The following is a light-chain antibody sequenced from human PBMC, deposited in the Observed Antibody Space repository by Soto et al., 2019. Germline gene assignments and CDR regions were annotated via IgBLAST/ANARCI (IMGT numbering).Light chain of an antibody. CDR1: ANVGTN. CDR2: DSS. J-gene: IGKJ4*01. CDR3: QQYNNWGLS. V-gene: IGKV3D-15*01. Sequence: IVMTQSPATLSVSPGERVTLSCRASANVGTNVAWYQQKPGQAPRLLIYDSSTRATGIPDTFSGSGSMPDFTLTISRLQPEESAGYYCQQYNNWGLSFGGGTKVEI.